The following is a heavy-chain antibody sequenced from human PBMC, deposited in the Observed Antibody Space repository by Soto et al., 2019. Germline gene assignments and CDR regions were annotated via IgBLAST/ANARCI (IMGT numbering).Heavy chain of an antibody. CDR2: ISAYNGNT. CDR3: ARYCTNGVCYSDFYYSMHV. V-gene: IGHV1-18*01. CDR1: GYTFTSYG. J-gene: IGHJ6*03. D-gene: IGHD2-8*01. Sequence: GASVKVSCKASGYTFTSYGISWVRQAPGQGLEWMGWISAYNGNTNYAQKLQGRVTMTTDTSTSTAYMELRSLRSDDTAVYYCARYCTNGVCYSDFYYSMHVWGKGTTVTVSS.